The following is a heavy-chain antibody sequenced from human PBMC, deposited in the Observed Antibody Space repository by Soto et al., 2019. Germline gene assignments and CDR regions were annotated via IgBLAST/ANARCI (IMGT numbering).Heavy chain of an antibody. CDR1: GFDFSDYV. CDR3: LRSTYGYVGNN. D-gene: IGHD5-18*01. CDR2: ITSGSTYK. Sequence: GGSLRLSCAASGFDFSDYVMNWVRQAPGKGLEWVSSITSGSTYKYSADSMKGRFTISRDNAKNLLYLEMNSLRVEDTAVYYCLRSTYGYVGNNWGQGTLVTVSS. J-gene: IGHJ4*02. V-gene: IGHV3-21*06.